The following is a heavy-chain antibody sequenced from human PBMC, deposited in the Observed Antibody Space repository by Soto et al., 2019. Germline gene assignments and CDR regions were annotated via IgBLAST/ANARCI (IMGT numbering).Heavy chain of an antibody. CDR3: AREGGEPFPFNYYYYGMDV. V-gene: IGHV4-59*01. Sequence: QVQLQESGPGLVKPSETLSLTCTVSGGSISSYYWSWIRQPPGKGLEWIGYIYYSGSTNYNPSLKSRVTISVDTSKNQFSLKLSSVTAADTAVYYCAREGGEPFPFNYYYYGMDVWGQGTTVTVSS. J-gene: IGHJ6*02. CDR1: GGSISSYY. CDR2: IYYSGST. D-gene: IGHD3-16*01.